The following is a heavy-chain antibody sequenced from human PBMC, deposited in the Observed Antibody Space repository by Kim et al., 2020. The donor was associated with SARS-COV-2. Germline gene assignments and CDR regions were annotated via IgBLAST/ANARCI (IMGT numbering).Heavy chain of an antibody. V-gene: IGHV4-39*01. CDR1: GGSITSSSYF. Sequence: SETLSLTCTVSGGSITSSSYFWGWIRRPPGKGLEWIGSMFYSGSTYCNPSLQSRVTISVDTSKNQFSLKLSSVTAADTAVYYCARHVRERGVVAGYRYFDYWGQGTLVTVSS. J-gene: IGHJ4*02. CDR3: ARHVRERGVVAGYRYFDY. D-gene: IGHD2-15*01. CDR2: MFYSGST.